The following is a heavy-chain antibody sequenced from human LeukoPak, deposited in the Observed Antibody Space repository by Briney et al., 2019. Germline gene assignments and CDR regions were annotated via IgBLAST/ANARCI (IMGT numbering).Heavy chain of an antibody. CDR1: GFTFSSYS. Sequence: GGSLRLSCAASGFTFSSYSMNWVRQAPGKGLEWVSSISSSSSYIYYADSVKGRFTISRDNAKNTLYLQMNSLRAEDTAVYYCASLGGGVVPAAINYYYYGMDVWGQGTTVTVSS. CDR3: ASLGGGVVPAAINYYYYGMDV. CDR2: ISSSSSYI. J-gene: IGHJ6*02. D-gene: IGHD2-2*01. V-gene: IGHV3-21*04.